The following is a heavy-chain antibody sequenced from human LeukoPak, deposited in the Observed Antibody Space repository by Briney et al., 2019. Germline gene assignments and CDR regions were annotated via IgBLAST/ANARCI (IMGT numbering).Heavy chain of an antibody. J-gene: IGHJ4*02. Sequence: GGSLRLSCVASGFIFRDYAMSWVRQTPAGGLEWVSSLRGDGETFYTDSVKGRFTLSRDHSRNTVYLQLSNLRVEDTAVYYCAKASWVSRADAVLWGQGTLVTVS. CDR1: GFIFRDYA. V-gene: IGHV3-23*01. CDR3: AKASWVSRADAVL. CDR2: LRGDGET. D-gene: IGHD1-26*01.